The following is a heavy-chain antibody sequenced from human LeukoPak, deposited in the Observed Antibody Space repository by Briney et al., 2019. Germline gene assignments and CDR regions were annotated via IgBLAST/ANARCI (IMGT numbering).Heavy chain of an antibody. CDR1: GGSFSGYY. J-gene: IGHJ5*02. CDR2: INHSGST. CDR3: ARGSGDTVIAAAGTFWFDP. D-gene: IGHD6-13*01. V-gene: IGHV4-34*01. Sequence: SETLSLTCAVYGGSFSGYYGSWIRQPPGKGLEWIGEINHSGSTNYNPSLKSRVTISVDTSKNQFSLKLSSVTAADTAVYYCARGSGDTVIAAAGTFWFDPWGQGTLVTVSS.